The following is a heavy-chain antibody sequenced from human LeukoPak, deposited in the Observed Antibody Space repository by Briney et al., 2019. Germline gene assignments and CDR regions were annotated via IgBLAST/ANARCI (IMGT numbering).Heavy chain of an antibody. CDR1: GFTFSSYW. D-gene: IGHD3-10*01. CDR2: INTNGSPT. V-gene: IGHV3-74*01. Sequence: PGGSLRLSCAASGFTFSSYWMHWVRQAPGKELVWVSRINTNGSPTQYADSVKGRFTISRDNAKNTLYLQMNSLRAEDTAVYYCAGDLISGSGSLGYWGQGTLVTVSS. CDR3: AGDLISGSGSLGY. J-gene: IGHJ4*02.